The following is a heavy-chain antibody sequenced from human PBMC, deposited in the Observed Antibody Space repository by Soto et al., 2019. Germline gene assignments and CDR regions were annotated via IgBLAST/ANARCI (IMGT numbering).Heavy chain of an antibody. CDR2: ISSFSNYM. CDR3: AREIREAVGRGHHYYGIDV. D-gene: IGHD6-13*01. J-gene: IGHJ6*02. Sequence: PGGSLRLSCAVSGFTFNSYSMNWVRQAPGKGLDWVSSISSFSNYMYYTDSVKGRFTISRDNAKNSLYLQMNSLTAGDTAVYYCAREIREAVGRGHHYYGIDVWGQGTTVTVSS. CDR1: GFTFNSYS. V-gene: IGHV3-21*01.